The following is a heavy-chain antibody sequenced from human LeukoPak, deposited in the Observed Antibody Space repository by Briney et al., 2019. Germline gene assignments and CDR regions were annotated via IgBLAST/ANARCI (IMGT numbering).Heavy chain of an antibody. D-gene: IGHD5-18*01. V-gene: IGHV3-33*01. CDR1: GFTFSSYG. CDR3: ARDPGGYSNDAFDI. J-gene: IGHJ3*02. CDR2: IWYDGSNK. Sequence: GGSLRLSCAASGFTFSSYGMHWVRQAPGKGLEWVAVIWYDGSNKYYADSVKGRFTIPRDNSKNTLYLQMNSLRAEDTAVYYCARDPGGYSNDAFDIWGQGTMVTVSS.